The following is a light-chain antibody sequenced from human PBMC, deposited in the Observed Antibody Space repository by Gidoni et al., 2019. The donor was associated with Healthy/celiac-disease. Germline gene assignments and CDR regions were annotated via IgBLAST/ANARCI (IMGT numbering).Light chain of an antibody. CDR3: QQSYSTPRT. CDR2: AAS. V-gene: IGKV1-39*01. CDR1: QGISSY. Sequence: DIQMIQSPSPQSASVGDRVTITCRASQGISSYLNWYQQKPGKAPKLLIYAASSLQSGVPSRFSGSGSGTDFTLTISSLQPEDFATYYCQQSYSTPRTFGQGTKVEIK. J-gene: IGKJ1*01.